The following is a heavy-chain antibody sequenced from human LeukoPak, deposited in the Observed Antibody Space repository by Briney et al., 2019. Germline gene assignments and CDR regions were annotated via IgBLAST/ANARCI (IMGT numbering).Heavy chain of an antibody. J-gene: IGHJ4*02. CDR2: IYYIGST. CDR3: ARDGSPIGHLDY. D-gene: IGHD2-15*01. CDR1: VASISSYY. V-gene: IGHV4-59*01. Sequence: SETLSLTCTVSVASISSYYSSWIRHPPGKGLEWIGYIYYIGSTNYNPSLKSRVNISVDTSKNKFSLKLSAVTAADTAVYYCARDGSPIGHLDYWGQGTLVTVSS.